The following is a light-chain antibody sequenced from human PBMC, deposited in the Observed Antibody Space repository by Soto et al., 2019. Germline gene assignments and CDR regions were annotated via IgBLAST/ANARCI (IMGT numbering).Light chain of an antibody. CDR3: SSCTSSSTLFV. V-gene: IGLV2-14*01. J-gene: IGLJ1*01. CDR2: DVS. Sequence: QSVLTQPASVSGSPGQSITISCTGTSSDVGGYDYVSWYQQHPGKAPKLMIYDVSNRPSGVSNRFSGSKSGNTASLTISGLHAEDEADYYCSSCTSSSTLFVFGTGTKLTVL. CDR1: SSDVGGYDY.